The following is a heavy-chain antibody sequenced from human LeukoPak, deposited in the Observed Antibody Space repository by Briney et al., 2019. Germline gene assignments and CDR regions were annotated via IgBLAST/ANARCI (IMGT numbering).Heavy chain of an antibody. CDR3: ARAQRLWSYYGSGSYLNYYYYGMDV. V-gene: IGHV4-34*01. Sequence: SETLSLTCAVYGGSFSGYYWSGVRQPPGKGVEWIGEINHSGSTNYNPSLKSRVTISVDTSKNQFSLKLSSVTAADTAVYYCARAQRLWSYYGSGSYLNYYYYGMDVWGQGTTVTVSS. D-gene: IGHD3-10*01. CDR1: GGSFSGYY. CDR2: INHSGST. J-gene: IGHJ6*02.